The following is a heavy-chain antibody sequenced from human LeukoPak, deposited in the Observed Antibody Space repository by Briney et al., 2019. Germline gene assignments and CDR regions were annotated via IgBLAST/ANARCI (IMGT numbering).Heavy chain of an antibody. Sequence: GGSLRLSCAASGFTFSSYAMSWVRQAPGKGLEWVSGISGSGGGTYYADSVKGRFTISRDNSKNTLYLQMNSLRAEDTAVYYCTTESRDSSGWYGAFDIWGQGTMVTVSS. V-gene: IGHV3-23*01. D-gene: IGHD6-19*01. CDR2: ISGSGGGT. CDR3: TTESRDSSGWYGAFDI. J-gene: IGHJ3*02. CDR1: GFTFSSYA.